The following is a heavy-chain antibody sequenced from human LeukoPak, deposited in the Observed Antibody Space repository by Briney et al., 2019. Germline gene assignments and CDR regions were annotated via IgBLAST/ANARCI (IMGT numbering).Heavy chain of an antibody. CDR2: ISAYNGNT. Sequence: ASVKVSCKASGYTFTSNGISWVRQAPGQGLEWMGWISAYNGNTNYAQKLQGRVTMTTDTSTSTAYMELRSLRSDDTAVYYCARVGPYYDILTGYYIGGGFFDYWGQGTLVTVSS. CDR3: ARVGPYYDILTGYYIGGGFFDY. J-gene: IGHJ4*02. CDR1: GYTFTSNG. V-gene: IGHV1-18*01. D-gene: IGHD3-9*01.